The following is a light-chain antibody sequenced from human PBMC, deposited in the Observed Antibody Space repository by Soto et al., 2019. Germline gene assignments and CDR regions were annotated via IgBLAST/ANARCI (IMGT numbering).Light chain of an antibody. J-gene: IGKJ1*01. CDR1: QSVGSN. CDR3: QQYNNWPPT. Sequence: IVMTQSPATLSVSPGERATLSCRASQSVGSNLAWYQQKPGQAPRLLIHDASTRATGIPARFSGSGSGTEFTLTISSLQSEDFVVYYCQQYNNWPPTFGQGTKMEIK. CDR2: DAS. V-gene: IGKV3D-15*01.